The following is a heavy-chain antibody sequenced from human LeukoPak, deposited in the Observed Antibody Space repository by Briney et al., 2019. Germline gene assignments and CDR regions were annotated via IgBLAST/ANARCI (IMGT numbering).Heavy chain of an antibody. Sequence: AGGSLRLSCAASGFTFSSYSMNWVRQAPGKGLEWVSYISSSSSTIYYADSVKGRFTISRDNAKNSLYLQMNSLRAEDTAVYYCARDHYYDSSGYLPDAFDIWGQGTMVTVSS. CDR3: ARDHYYDSSGYLPDAFDI. J-gene: IGHJ3*02. CDR1: GFTFSSYS. V-gene: IGHV3-48*04. D-gene: IGHD3-22*01. CDR2: ISSSSSTI.